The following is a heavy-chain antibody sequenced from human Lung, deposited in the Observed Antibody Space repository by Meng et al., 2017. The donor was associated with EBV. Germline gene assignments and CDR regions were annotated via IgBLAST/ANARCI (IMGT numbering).Heavy chain of an antibody. CDR3: ARGYSSSSGLPGP. Sequence: GHLKGSGPGLVKSSQTRSLTCTVSGGSVSSGNNYWIWTRQPPGKGLEWIGYIYYSGRTYYNPSLESRVTMSVDTSKNQFSLKLTSVTAADTAVYYCARGYSSSSGLPGPWGQGTLVTVSS. J-gene: IGHJ5*02. CDR2: IYYSGRT. V-gene: IGHV4-30-4*01. CDR1: GGSVSSGNNY. D-gene: IGHD6-6*01.